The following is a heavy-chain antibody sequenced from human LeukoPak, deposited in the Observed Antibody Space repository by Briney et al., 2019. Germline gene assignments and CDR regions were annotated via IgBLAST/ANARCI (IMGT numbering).Heavy chain of an antibody. CDR1: GGSISSGGYY. CDR2: IYYSGST. D-gene: IGHD3-22*01. V-gene: IGHV4-31*03. CDR3: ARDTYYYDSSGLDY. J-gene: IGHJ4*02. Sequence: SETLSLTCTVSGGSISSGGYYWSWIRQHPGKGLEWIGYIYYSGSTYYNPSLKSRVTISVDTSKNQFSLKLSPVTAADTAVYYCARDTYYYDSSGLDYWGQGTLVTVSS.